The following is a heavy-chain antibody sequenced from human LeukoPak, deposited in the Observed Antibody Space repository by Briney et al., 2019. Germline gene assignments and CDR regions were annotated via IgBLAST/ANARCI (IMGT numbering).Heavy chain of an antibody. CDR3: AKDRSGYYLFDY. CDR1: GFTFSSYA. J-gene: IGHJ4*02. V-gene: IGHV3-23*01. D-gene: IGHD3-3*01. Sequence: GGSLRLSCAASGFTFSSYAMSWVRQALGKGLEWVSAISGSGGSTYYADSVKGRFTISRDNSKNTLYLQMNSLRAEDTAVYYCAKDRSGYYLFDYWGQGTLVTVSS. CDR2: ISGSGGST.